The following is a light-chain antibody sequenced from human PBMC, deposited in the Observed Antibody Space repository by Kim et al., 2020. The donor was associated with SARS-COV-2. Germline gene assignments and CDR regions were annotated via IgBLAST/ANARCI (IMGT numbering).Light chain of an antibody. CDR2: DVN. V-gene: IGLV2-14*03. Sequence: QSLTISGTGTSGDIGGYNYVSWYQQHPGKAPKLMIYDVNNRPSGVSNRFSGFKSDNTASLTISGLQAEDEADYYCSSYTSSSTPVVFGGGTQLTVL. CDR3: SSYTSSSTPVV. J-gene: IGLJ2*01. CDR1: SGDIGGYNY.